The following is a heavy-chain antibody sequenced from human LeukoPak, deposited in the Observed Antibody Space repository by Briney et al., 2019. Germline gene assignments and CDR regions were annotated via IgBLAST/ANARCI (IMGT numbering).Heavy chain of an antibody. V-gene: IGHV1-2*02. J-gene: IGHJ4*02. CDR2: MNPNSGGT. D-gene: IGHD6-19*01. CDR1: GYTFTAHH. Sequence: GASVKVSCKASGYTFTAHHMHWVRQAPGQGLEWMGWMNPNSGGTNSAQKFQDRVTMTRDTSISTAYMELSRLTSDDTAVYYCARDVPGYSSEFDYWGQGTLVTVSS. CDR3: ARDVPGYSSEFDY.